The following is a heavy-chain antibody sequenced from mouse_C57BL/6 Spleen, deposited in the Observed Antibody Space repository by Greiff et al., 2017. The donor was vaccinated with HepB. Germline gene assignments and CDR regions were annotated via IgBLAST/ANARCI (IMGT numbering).Heavy chain of an antibody. J-gene: IGHJ2*01. Sequence: QVQLQQSGAELVKPGASVKLSCKASGYTFTSYWMHWVKQRPGQGLEWIGMIHPNSGSTNYNEKFKSKATLTVDKSSSTAYMQLSSLTSEDSAVYYCARRGYYGSSPFDYWGQGTTLTVSS. CDR2: IHPNSGST. CDR3: ARRGYYGSSPFDY. V-gene: IGHV1-64*01. CDR1: GYTFTSYW. D-gene: IGHD1-1*01.